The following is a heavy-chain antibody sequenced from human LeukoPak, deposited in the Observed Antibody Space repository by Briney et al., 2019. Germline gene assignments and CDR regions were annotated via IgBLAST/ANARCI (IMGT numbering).Heavy chain of an antibody. Sequence: GGSLRLSCAGSGFTFSGYAMTWVRQAPGKGLEWVSAISGSGDSTYYADSVKGRFTISRDNSKNTLYLQMNSLRPEDTAVYYCATRGYCSGTSCYAPQPWGQGTLVTVSS. J-gene: IGHJ5*02. CDR1: GFTFSGYA. CDR2: ISGSGDST. D-gene: IGHD2-2*01. V-gene: IGHV3-23*01. CDR3: ATRGYCSGTSCYAPQP.